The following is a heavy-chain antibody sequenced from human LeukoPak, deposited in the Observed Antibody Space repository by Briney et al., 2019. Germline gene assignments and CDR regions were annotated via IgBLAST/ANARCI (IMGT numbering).Heavy chain of an antibody. Sequence: GGSLRLSCAASGFTFSSYWMSWVRQAPGKGPEFVANIKEDGSEKSYVDSVKGRFTISRDNSKNTLYLQMGSLRAEDMAVYYCAREASVLRYFDWLLNYWGQGTLVTVSS. V-gene: IGHV3-7*01. CDR1: GFTFSSYW. J-gene: IGHJ4*02. CDR3: AREASVLRYFDWLLNY. CDR2: IKEDGSEK. D-gene: IGHD3-9*01.